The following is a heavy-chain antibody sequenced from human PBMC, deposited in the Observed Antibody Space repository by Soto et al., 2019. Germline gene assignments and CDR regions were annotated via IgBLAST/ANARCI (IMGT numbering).Heavy chain of an antibody. CDR3: AREPSTYDIFTGYYRYFDY. CDR2: IIPIFGTA. CDR1: GGTFSSYA. Sequence: SVKVSGRASGGTFSSYAISWVRQAPGQGLEWMGGIIPIFGTANYAQKFQGRVTITADESTSTAYMELSSLRSEDTAVYYCAREPSTYDIFTGYYRYFDYWGQGTLVTVSS. J-gene: IGHJ4*02. D-gene: IGHD3-9*01. V-gene: IGHV1-69*13.